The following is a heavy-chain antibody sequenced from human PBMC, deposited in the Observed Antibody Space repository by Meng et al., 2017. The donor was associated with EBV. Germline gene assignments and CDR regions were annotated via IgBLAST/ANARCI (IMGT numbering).Heavy chain of an antibody. CDR3: AHRRDEYSSSWYGWFDP. D-gene: IGHD6-13*01. CDR2: IYWDDDK. J-gene: IGHJ5*02. Sequence: IPFKDACPTPGKPTQTLTPTCTFSGFSISTSGVGVGWLRQPPGKALAWLTLIYWDDDKRYSPSLKSRLTITKDTSKNQVVLTMTNMDPVDTATYYCAHRRDEYSSSWYGWFDPWGQGTLVTVSS. V-gene: IGHV2-5*02. CDR1: GFSISTSGVG.